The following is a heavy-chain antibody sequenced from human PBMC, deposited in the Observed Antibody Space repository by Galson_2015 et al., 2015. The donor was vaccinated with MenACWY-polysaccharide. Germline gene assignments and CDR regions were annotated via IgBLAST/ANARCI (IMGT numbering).Heavy chain of an antibody. J-gene: IGHJ4*02. CDR2: ISWNSGSI. Sequence: FLRLSCAASGFTFDDYAMHWVRQAPGKGLEWVSGISWNSGSIGYADSVKGRFTISRDNAKNSLYLQMNSLRAEDTALYYCAKAQPDYYDSSGYLLRGGYFDYWGQGTLVTVSS. V-gene: IGHV3-9*01. CDR3: AKAQPDYYDSSGYLLRGGYFDY. CDR1: GFTFDDYA. D-gene: IGHD3-22*01.